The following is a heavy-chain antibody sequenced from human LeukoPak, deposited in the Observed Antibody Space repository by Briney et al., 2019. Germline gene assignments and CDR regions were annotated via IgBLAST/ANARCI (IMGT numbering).Heavy chain of an antibody. CDR3: ARDDIVVVPAAYYYYYGMDV. D-gene: IGHD2-2*01. CDR1: GGTFSSYA. V-gene: IGHV1-69*13. J-gene: IGHJ6*02. CDR2: IIPIFGTA. Sequence: ASVKVSCKASGGTFSSYAISWVRQAPGQGLEWMGGIIPIFGTANYAQKFQGRVTITADESTSTAYMELSSLRSEDTAVYYCARDDIVVVPAAYYYYYGMDVWGQGTTVTVSS.